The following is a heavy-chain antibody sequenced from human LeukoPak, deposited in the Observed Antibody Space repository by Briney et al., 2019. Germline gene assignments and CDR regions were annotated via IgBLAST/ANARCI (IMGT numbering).Heavy chain of an antibody. CDR3: ARELLYYYDSSGYGWFDP. CDR1: GGSLSSYY. J-gene: IGHJ5*02. CDR2: IYTSGST. D-gene: IGHD3-22*01. V-gene: IGHV4-4*07. Sequence: SETLSLTCTVSGGSLSSYYWSWIRQPAGKGLEWIGRIYTSGSTNYNPSLKSRVTMSVDTSKNQFSLKLSSVTAADTAVYYCARELLYYYDSSGYGWFDPWGQGTLVTVSS.